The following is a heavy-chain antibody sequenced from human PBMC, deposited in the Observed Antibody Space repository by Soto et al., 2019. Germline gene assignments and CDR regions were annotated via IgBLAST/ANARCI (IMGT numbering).Heavy chain of an antibody. Sequence: DVPLVESGGGLVQPGGSPRLSCAVSGFPFSTYAMHWVRQAPGKGLEWISYINSDSTTTFHADSVKGRFTVSRDNAKNSLYLQMSSLRHEDTAVYYCARDLSHWGQGTLVTVSS. CDR2: INSDSTTT. CDR3: ARDLSH. CDR1: GFPFSTYA. J-gene: IGHJ4*02. V-gene: IGHV3-48*02.